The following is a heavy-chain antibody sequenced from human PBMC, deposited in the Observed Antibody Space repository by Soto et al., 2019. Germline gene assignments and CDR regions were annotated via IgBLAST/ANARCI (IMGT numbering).Heavy chain of an antibody. CDR2: INHSGST. Sequence: SETLSLTCAVYGGSFSGYYWSWIRQPPGKGLEWIGEINHSGSTNYNPSLKSRVTISVDTSKNQFSLKLSSVAAADTAVYYCARVDVNWGFWFDPWGQGTLVTVSS. CDR3: ARVDVNWGFWFDP. V-gene: IGHV4-34*01. J-gene: IGHJ5*02. D-gene: IGHD7-27*01. CDR1: GGSFSGYY.